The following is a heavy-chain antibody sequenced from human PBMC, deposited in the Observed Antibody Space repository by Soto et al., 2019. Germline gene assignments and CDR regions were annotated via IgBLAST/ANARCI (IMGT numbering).Heavy chain of an antibody. J-gene: IGHJ2*01. Sequence: EVQLLESGGGLVQPGGSLRLSCAGSGFTFINYTMNWVRQAPGKGLEWVSSISGGGDATFFADSVRGRFTISRDNSKNTVTLQVNSLVVDDTAVYYCARKILGSTSRPNYWYFELWGRGTLVTVSS. CDR2: ISGGGDAT. D-gene: IGHD2-2*01. CDR3: ARKILGSTSRPNYWYFEL. V-gene: IGHV3-23*01. CDR1: GFTFINYT.